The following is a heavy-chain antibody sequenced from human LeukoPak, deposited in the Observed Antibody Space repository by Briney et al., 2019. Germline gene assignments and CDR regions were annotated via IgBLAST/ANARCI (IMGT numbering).Heavy chain of an antibody. D-gene: IGHD3-9*01. CDR3: ASSDWYAAFDI. CDR1: GFTFSSNW. J-gene: IGHJ3*02. V-gene: IGHV3-74*01. CDR2: INSDGSSI. Sequence: GGSLRLSCAASGFTFSSNWMHWVRQAPGKGLVWVSRINSDGSSISYADSVKARFTISRDNAKNTLYLQMNSLRAEDTAVYYCASSDWYAAFDIWGQGTMVTVSS.